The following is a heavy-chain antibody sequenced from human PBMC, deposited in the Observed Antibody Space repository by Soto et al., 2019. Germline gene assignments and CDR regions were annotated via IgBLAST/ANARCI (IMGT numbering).Heavy chain of an antibody. V-gene: IGHV2-5*02. CDR1: GFSLSTSGVG. J-gene: IGHJ3*02. Sequence: QITLKESGPTLVKPTQTLTLTCTFSGFSLSTSGVGVGWIRQPPGKALEWLALIYWDDDKRYSPSLKSRLTITKATSKNQVVLTMTNMDPVDTATYYCAHTSWELRPDAFDIWGQGTMVTVSS. D-gene: IGHD1-26*01. CDR3: AHTSWELRPDAFDI. CDR2: IYWDDDK.